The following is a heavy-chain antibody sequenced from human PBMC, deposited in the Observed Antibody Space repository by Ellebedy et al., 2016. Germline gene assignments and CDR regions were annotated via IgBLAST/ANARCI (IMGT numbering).Heavy chain of an antibody. D-gene: IGHD1-26*01. J-gene: IGHJ3*02. CDR1: GFTFSSYA. CDR3: ARVYGGGSYEIDGAFDI. Sequence: GESLKISCAASGFTFSSYAMSWVRQAPGKGLEWVAVISYDGSNKYYADSVKGRFTISRDNSKNTLYLQMNSLRAEDTAVYYCARVYGGGSYEIDGAFDIWGQGTMVTVSS. CDR2: ISYDGSNK. V-gene: IGHV3-30*04.